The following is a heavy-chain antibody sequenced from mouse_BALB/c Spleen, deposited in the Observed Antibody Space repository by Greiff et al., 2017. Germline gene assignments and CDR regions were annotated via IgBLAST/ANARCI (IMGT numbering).Heavy chain of an antibody. Sequence: QVQLQQSGAELVRPGSSVKISCKASGYAFSSYWMNWVKQRPGQGLEWIGQIYPGDGDTNYNGKFKGKATLTADKSSSTAYMQLSSLTSEDSAVYFCARYYGYDEYYFDYWGQGTTLTVSS. CDR1: GYAFSSYW. CDR2: IYPGDGDT. V-gene: IGHV1-80*01. D-gene: IGHD2-2*01. J-gene: IGHJ2*01. CDR3: ARYYGYDEYYFDY.